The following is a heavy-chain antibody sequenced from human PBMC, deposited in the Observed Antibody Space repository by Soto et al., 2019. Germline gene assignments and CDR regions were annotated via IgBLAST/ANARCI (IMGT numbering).Heavy chain of an antibody. CDR2: LYWDDDK. Sequence: SGPTLVNPTQTLTLTCTFSGFSLSTSGVGVGWIRQPPGKALEWLALLYWDDDKRYSPSLKSRLTITKDTSKNQVVLTMTDMDPVDTVTYYCTLIYYYYDSSVSASDAFDIWGQGTMVTVSS. V-gene: IGHV2-5*02. CDR3: TLIYYYYDSSVSASDAFDI. CDR1: GFSLSTSGVG. D-gene: IGHD3-22*01. J-gene: IGHJ3*02.